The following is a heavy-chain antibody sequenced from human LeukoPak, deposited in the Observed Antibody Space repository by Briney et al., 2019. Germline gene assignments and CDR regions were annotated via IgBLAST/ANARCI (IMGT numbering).Heavy chain of an antibody. CDR1: GFTFSSYW. CDR3: ARADLDIVATIYDY. V-gene: IGHV3-7*01. CDR2: IKQDGSEK. J-gene: IGHJ4*02. Sequence: GGSLRLSCAASGFTFSSYWMSWVRQAPGKGLEWVANIKQDGSEKYYVDSVKGRFTISRDNAKNSLYLQMNSLRAEDTAVYCCARADLDIVATIYDYWGQGTLVTVSS. D-gene: IGHD5-12*01.